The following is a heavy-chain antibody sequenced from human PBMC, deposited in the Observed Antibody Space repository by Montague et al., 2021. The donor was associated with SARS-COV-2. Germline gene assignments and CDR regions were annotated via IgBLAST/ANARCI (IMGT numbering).Heavy chain of an antibody. CDR1: GGSISSGGYY. J-gene: IGHJ4*02. D-gene: IGHD3-3*01. V-gene: IGHV4-31*03. CDR3: ARASGKKTIFGVGISYFDS. Sequence: TLSLTCTVSGGSISSGGYYWSWIRQHPGKGLEWIGYIYYIGSTYYNPSLKSRVTISVDTSKNQFSLKLSSVTAADTSVYYCARASGKKTIFGVGISYFDSWGQGTLVTVSS. CDR2: IYYIGST.